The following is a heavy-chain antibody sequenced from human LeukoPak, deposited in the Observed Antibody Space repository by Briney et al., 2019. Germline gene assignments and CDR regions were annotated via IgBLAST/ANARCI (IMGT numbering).Heavy chain of an antibody. CDR1: GFTFSSYG. CDR3: ARDLPYCRGGPCCRGKYFQH. CDR2: ISTNDGDT. J-gene: IGHJ1*01. V-gene: IGHV1-18*01. Sequence: ASVKVSCKTSGFTFSSYGITWVRQAPGQGLEWMGWISTNDGDTDFAQKLQGRVTLTTDPSTSTAYMELRSLRSDDTAVYYCARDLPYCRGGPCCRGKYFQHWGQGTLVTVSS. D-gene: IGHD2-15*01.